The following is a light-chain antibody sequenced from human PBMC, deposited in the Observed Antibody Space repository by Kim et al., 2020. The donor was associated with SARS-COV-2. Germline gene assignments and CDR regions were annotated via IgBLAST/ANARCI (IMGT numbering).Light chain of an antibody. V-gene: IGKV3-20*01. CDR3: QQHGSSEVT. CDR1: QSVSNSY. CDR2: GAS. J-gene: IGKJ4*01. Sequence: EIVLTQSPDTLSLPPGERATLSCRASQSVSNSYITWYQQKPGQAPRLLIYGASTRASGTPDRFSGSGSGTDFTLTISRLEPEDFAVYYCQQHGSSEVTFGGGTKVDIK.